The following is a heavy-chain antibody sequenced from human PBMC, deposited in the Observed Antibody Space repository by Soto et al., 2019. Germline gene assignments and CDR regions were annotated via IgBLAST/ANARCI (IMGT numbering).Heavy chain of an antibody. V-gene: IGHV3-7*03. J-gene: IGHJ6*02. CDR2: IKQDGSEK. CDR3: ARDRRYYGMDV. Sequence: ETLSLTCAVYGGSFSGYYWSWIRQPPGKGLEWMANIKQDGSEKYYVDSVKGRFTISRDNAKNSLYLQMNSLRAEDTAVYYCARDRRYYGMDVWGQGTTVTVSS. CDR1: GGSFSGYY.